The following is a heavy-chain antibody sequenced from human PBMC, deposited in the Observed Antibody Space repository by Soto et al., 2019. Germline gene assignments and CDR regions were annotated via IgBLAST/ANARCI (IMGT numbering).Heavy chain of an antibody. J-gene: IGHJ6*03. CDR1: VGSISSYY. CDR2: IYYSGST. D-gene: IGHD6-6*01. V-gene: IGHV4-59*01. Sequence: SETLSLTCTVSVGSISSYYWSWIRQPPGKGLEWIGYIYYSGSTNYNPSLKSRVTISVDTSKNQFSLKLSSVTAADTAVYYCARDTPRYAYSSSPNYYYYYMDVWGKGTTVTVSS. CDR3: ARDTPRYAYSSSPNYYYYYMDV.